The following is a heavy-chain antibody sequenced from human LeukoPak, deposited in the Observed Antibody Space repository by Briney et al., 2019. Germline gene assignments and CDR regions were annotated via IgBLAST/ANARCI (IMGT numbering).Heavy chain of an antibody. D-gene: IGHD6-19*01. V-gene: IGHV4-59*01. J-gene: IGHJ4*02. CDR1: GGSISNY. CDR2: IYYSGST. CDR3: ARDGRAGSLFAY. Sequence: SETLSLTCTVSGGSISNYWSWIRQPPGKGLEWIGYIYYSGSTNYNPSLKSRVTISVDTSKNQFSLKLSSVTAADTAIYYCARDGRAGSLFAYWGQGTLVTVSS.